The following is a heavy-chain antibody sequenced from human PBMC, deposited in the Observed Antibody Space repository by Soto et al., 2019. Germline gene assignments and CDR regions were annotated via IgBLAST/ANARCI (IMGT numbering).Heavy chain of an antibody. Sequence: PGESLKISCQCSGYTSSNFWIAWVRHLPGKGLEYMGIIYPSDSETRYSPSFHGKVTISADRSIGTAYLQWSSLDASDSAFYFCARSPRSSPFFDYRGQGALVTVSS. D-gene: IGHD6-13*01. J-gene: IGHJ4*02. CDR3: ARSPRSSPFFDY. CDR1: GYTSSNFW. CDR2: IYPSDSET. V-gene: IGHV5-51*01.